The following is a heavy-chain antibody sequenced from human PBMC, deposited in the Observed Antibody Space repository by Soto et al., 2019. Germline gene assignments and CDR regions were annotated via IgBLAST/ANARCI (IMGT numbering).Heavy chain of an antibody. CDR3: AGFVDTAMVVNVDY. D-gene: IGHD5-18*01. CDR1: GGSISSSSYY. V-gene: IGHV4-39*01. Sequence: SETLSLTCTVSGGSISSSSYYWGWIRQPPGKGLEWIGSIYYSGSTYYNPSLKSRVTISVDTSKNQFSLKLSSVTAADTAVYYCAGFVDTAMVVNVDYWGQGTLVTVS. J-gene: IGHJ4*02. CDR2: IYYSGST.